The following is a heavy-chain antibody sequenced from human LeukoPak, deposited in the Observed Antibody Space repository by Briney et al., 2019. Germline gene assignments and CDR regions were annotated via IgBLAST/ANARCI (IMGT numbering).Heavy chain of an antibody. CDR2: ISSSGSAS. Sequence: GGSLRLSCVASGFTFSSYAMNWVRQAPGKGLGWVSGISSSGSASYYADSVKGRFTISRDNSRNTLYLQMNNLSADDTAVYYCTKARYSNAWDYSDYWGQGTLVTVSS. D-gene: IGHD6-19*01. CDR1: GFTFSSYA. J-gene: IGHJ4*02. CDR3: TKARYSNAWDYSDY. V-gene: IGHV3-23*01.